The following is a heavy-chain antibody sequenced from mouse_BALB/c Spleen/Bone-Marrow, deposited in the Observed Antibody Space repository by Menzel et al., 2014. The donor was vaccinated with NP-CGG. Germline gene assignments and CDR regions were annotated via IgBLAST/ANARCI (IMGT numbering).Heavy chain of an antibody. V-gene: IGHV5-12-1*01. D-gene: IGHD1-1*01. CDR2: ISSGGST. CDR1: GFAFSSYD. J-gene: IGHJ2*01. CDR3: AREVLRDYFDY. Sequence: EVMLVESGGGLVKPGGSLKLSCAASGFAFSSYDMSWVRQTPEKRLEWVAYISSGGSTYYPDTVKGRFTISRDNAKNTLYLQMSSLKSEDTAMYYCAREVLRDYFDYWGQGTTLTVSS.